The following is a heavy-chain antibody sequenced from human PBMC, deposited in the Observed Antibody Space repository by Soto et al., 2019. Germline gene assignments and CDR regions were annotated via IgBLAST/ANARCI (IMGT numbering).Heavy chain of an antibody. Sequence: QVQVVQSGAEVKKPGASVKVSCKTSGYTFINYHVHWVRQAPGQGLEWMGAINPNGGSTTYAQHRQGRITMTSDASTSTVYMDLSSLRSDDTAVYYCALPKNTLGWYNFWGKGSLVTVS. CDR2: INPNGGST. V-gene: IGHV1-46*01. D-gene: IGHD6-19*01. CDR1: GYTFINYH. J-gene: IGHJ4*02. CDR3: ALPKNTLGWYNF.